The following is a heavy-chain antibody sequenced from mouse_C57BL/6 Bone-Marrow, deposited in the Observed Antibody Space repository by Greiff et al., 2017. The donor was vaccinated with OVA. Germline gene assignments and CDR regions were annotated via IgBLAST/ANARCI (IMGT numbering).Heavy chain of an antibody. V-gene: IGHV1-52*01. CDR2: IDPSDSET. Sequence: PIQGLEWIGNIDPSDSETHYNQKFKDKATLTVDKSSSTAYMQLSSLTSEDSAVYYCARSYYYGSSYAMDYWGQGTSVTVSS. D-gene: IGHD1-1*01. J-gene: IGHJ4*01. CDR3: ARSYYYGSSYAMDY.